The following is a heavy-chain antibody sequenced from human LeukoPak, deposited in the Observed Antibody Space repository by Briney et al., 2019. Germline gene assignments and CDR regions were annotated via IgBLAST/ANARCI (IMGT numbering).Heavy chain of an antibody. D-gene: IGHD4-17*01. CDR3: AGVDYGDSSEDY. CDR1: GYTFTGYY. CDR2: INPNSGGT. V-gene: IGHV1-2*02. J-gene: IGHJ4*02. Sequence: ASVKVSCKASGYTFTGYYMHWVRQAPGQGLEWMGWINPNSGGTNYAQKFQGRVTMTRDTSISTAYMELSRLRSDDTAVYYCAGVDYGDSSEDYWGQGTLVTVSS.